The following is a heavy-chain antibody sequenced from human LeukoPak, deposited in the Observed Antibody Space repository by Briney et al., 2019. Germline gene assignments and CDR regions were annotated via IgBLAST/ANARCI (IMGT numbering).Heavy chain of an antibody. Sequence: GGSLRLSCAASGFTFSSYSMNWVRQAPGKGLEWVSSISSSSSYIYYADSVKGRFTISRDNAKNSLYLQMNSLRAEDTAVYYCARARTRVGATNYFDYWGQGTLVTVSS. J-gene: IGHJ4*02. V-gene: IGHV3-21*01. CDR3: ARARTRVGATNYFDY. CDR2: ISSSSSYI. CDR1: GFTFSSYS. D-gene: IGHD1-26*01.